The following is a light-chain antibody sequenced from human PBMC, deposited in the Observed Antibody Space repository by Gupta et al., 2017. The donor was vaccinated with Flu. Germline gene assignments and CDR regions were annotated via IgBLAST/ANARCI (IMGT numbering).Light chain of an antibody. J-gene: IGKJ2*01. V-gene: IGKV2-30*01. CDR1: NSRANTDGNTY. Sequence: VTIGKAASIYCRYINSRANTDGNTYLHWFQQMPFQSPMPIIYNGSTPDSGVADSFSGSASGTEFTLKISLAYADDVAVYYCRQSRCCPYAFGQGTKLEI. CDR2: NGS. CDR3: RQSRCCPYA.